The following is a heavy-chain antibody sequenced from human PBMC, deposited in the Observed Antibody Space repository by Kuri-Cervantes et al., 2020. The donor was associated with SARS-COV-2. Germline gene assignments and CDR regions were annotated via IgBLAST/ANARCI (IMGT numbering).Heavy chain of an antibody. CDR3: ARDFRGSGLEYYMDV. D-gene: IGHD6-19*01. CDR2: INHSGST. J-gene: IGHJ6*03. V-gene: IGHV4-34*01. Sequence: SETLSLTCAVYGGSFSGYYWSWIRQPPGKGLEWIGEINHSGSTNYNPSLKSRVTISVDTSKDQFSLKLSSVTAADTAVYYCARDFRGSGLEYYMDVWGKGTTVTVSS. CDR1: GGSFSGYY.